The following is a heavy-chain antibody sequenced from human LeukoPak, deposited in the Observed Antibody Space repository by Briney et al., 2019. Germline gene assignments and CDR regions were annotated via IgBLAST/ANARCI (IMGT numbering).Heavy chain of an antibody. CDR2: ISSSSSYI. V-gene: IGHV3-21*01. Sequence: PGGSLRLSCAASGFTFSSYSMNWVRQAPGKGLEWVSSISSSSSYIYYADSVKGRFTISRDNAKNSLYLQMNSLRAEDTAVYYCATVPGYCDSTTCYSRMDVWGQGTTVTVSS. CDR3: ATVPGYCDSTTCYSRMDV. D-gene: IGHD2-2*02. CDR1: GFTFSSYS. J-gene: IGHJ6*02.